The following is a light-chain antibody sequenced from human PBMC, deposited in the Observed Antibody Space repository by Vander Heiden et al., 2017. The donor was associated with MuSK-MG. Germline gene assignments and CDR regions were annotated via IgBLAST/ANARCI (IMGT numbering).Light chain of an antibody. V-gene: IGKV3-20*01. CDR2: GAS. Sequence: EIVLTQSPGTLSLSPGEGATLSCRACQSVYNNYLAWYRQKPGQAPRVLIYGASIRATGIPDRFSGSGSGTDFTLTISRLEPEDFAVYYCQQDNSSPWTFGQGTKVEI. J-gene: IGKJ1*01. CDR1: QSVYNNY. CDR3: QQDNSSPWT.